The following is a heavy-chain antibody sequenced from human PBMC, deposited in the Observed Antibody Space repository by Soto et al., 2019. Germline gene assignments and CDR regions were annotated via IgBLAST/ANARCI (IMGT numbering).Heavy chain of an antibody. V-gene: IGHV1-58*01. J-gene: IGHJ6*02. D-gene: IGHD6-13*01. CDR3: AASIAAAGYYYYYYGMDV. CDR2: IVVGSGNT. CDR1: VFTFTSPA. Sequence: SVKVSCKASVFTFTSPAVQWVRQARGQRLEWIGWIVVGSGNTNYAQKFQERVTITRDMSTSTAYMELSSLRSEDTAVDYCAASIAAAGYYYYYYGMDVWGQGTTVTVSS.